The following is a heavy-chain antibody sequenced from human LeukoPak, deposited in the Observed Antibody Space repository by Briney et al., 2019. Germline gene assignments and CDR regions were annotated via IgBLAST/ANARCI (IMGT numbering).Heavy chain of an antibody. V-gene: IGHV3-48*03. CDR2: ISSSGSTI. Sequence: QPGGSLRLSCAASGFTFSSYEMNWVRQAPGKGLEWVSYISSSGSTIYYADSVKGRFTISRDNAKNSLYLQMNSLRAEDTAVYYCARSRMTTVTTWYAFDIWGQGTMVTVSS. CDR1: GFTFSSYE. D-gene: IGHD4-17*01. CDR3: ARSRMTTVTTWYAFDI. J-gene: IGHJ3*02.